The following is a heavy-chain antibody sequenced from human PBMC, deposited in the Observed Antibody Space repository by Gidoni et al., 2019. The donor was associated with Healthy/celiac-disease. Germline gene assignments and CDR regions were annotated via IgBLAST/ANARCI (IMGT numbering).Heavy chain of an antibody. CDR3: ARAYDYGDYELDY. CDR1: GYTFTGYY. Sequence: QVQLVQSGAEVQKPGASVKVSCKASGYTFTGYYMHWVRQAPGQGLGWMGWINPNSGGTNYAQKFQGRVTMTRDTSISTAYMELSRLRSDDTAVYYCARAYDYGDYELDYWGQGTLVTVSS. J-gene: IGHJ4*02. CDR2: INPNSGGT. V-gene: IGHV1-2*02. D-gene: IGHD4-17*01.